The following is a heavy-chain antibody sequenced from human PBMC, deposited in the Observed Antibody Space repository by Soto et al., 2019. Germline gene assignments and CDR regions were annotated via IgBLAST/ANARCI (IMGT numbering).Heavy chain of an antibody. CDR1: GYSFTNYW. J-gene: IGHJ4*02. CDR3: ARQIYDSDSGPNFQYYFDS. V-gene: IGHV5-51*01. Sequence: RGESLKISCKGSGYSFTNYWIGWVRQMPGKGLEWMGIIYPGDSDTRYRPSFQGQVTVSVDRSISTAYLQWSSLKASDSAMYYCARQIYDSDSGPNFQYYFDSWGQGTLVTVSS. CDR2: IYPGDSDT. D-gene: IGHD1-26*01.